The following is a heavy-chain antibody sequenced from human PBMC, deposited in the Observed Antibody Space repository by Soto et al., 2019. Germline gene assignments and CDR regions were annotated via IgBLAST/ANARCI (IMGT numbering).Heavy chain of an antibody. J-gene: IGHJ4*02. CDR1: GYTFTGYY. CDR3: ARARIYCSGGSCYPRPYYFDY. Sequence: GASVKVSCKASGYTFTGYYMHWVRQAPGQGLEWMGWINPNSGGTNYAQKFQGRVTMSVDTSKNQFSLKLSSVTAADTAVYYCARARIYCSGGSCYPRPYYFDYWGQGTLVTVSS. D-gene: IGHD2-15*01. CDR2: INPNSGGT. V-gene: IGHV1-2*02.